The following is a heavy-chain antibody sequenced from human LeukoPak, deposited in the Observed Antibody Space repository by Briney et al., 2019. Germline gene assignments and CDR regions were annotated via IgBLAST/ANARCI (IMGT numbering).Heavy chain of an antibody. J-gene: IGHJ4*02. D-gene: IGHD2-2*01. V-gene: IGHV3-11*01. Sequence: PGGSLRLSCAASGFTFSNAWMNWVRQAPGRGLEWVSYISSSGSTIYYADSVKGRFTISRDNAKNSLYLQMNSLRAEDTAVYYCARERYCSSTSCYARTQPNDYWGQGTLVTVSS. CDR2: ISSSGSTI. CDR1: GFTFSNAW. CDR3: ARERYCSSTSCYARTQPNDY.